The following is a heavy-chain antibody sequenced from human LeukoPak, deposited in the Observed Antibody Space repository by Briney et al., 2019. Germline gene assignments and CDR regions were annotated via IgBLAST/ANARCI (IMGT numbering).Heavy chain of an antibody. D-gene: IGHD2-2*01. CDR1: GFTFSTYG. J-gene: IGHJ4*02. CDR3: ASVCSGTSCHFDY. CDR2: IWSDGSNK. Sequence: GGSLRLSCAASGFTFSTYGMYWVRKAPGKGLEWVATIWSDGSNKYYADSVKGRFTISRDNSKNTLYLQMNSLRAEDTAVYYCASVCSGTSCHFDYWGQGTLVTVSS. V-gene: IGHV3-33*01.